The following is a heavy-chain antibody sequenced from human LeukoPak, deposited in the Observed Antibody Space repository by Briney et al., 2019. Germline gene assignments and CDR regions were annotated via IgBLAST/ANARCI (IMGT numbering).Heavy chain of an antibody. D-gene: IGHD6-13*01. CDR3: AKDKGYDIAAARTRGVDDAFDI. CDR1: GFTFDDYA. CDR2: ISWNSGSI. Sequence: GRSLRLSCAASGFTFDDYAMHWVRQAPGKGLEWVSGISWNSGSIGYADSVKGRFTISRDNAKNSLYLQMNSLRAEDMALYYCAKDKGYDIAAARTRGVDDAFDIWGQGTMVTVSS. J-gene: IGHJ3*02. V-gene: IGHV3-9*03.